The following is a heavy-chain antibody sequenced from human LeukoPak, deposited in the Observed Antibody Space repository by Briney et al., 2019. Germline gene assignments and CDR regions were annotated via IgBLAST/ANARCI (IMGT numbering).Heavy chain of an antibody. D-gene: IGHD1-1*01. V-gene: IGHV4-59*01. CDR3: ARYGYYYGMDV. Sequence: SETLSLTCTVSGGSIISYYWSWIRQPPGKGLEWIGYIYYSGSTNYNPSLKSRVTISVDTSKNQFSLKLSSVTAADTAVYYCARYGYYYGMDVWGQGTTVTVSS. J-gene: IGHJ6*02. CDR2: IYYSGST. CDR1: GGSIISYY.